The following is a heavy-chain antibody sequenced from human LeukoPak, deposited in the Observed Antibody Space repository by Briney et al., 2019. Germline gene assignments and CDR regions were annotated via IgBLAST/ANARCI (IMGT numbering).Heavy chain of an antibody. CDR1: GGTFSNYA. D-gene: IGHD6-13*01. V-gene: IGHV1-69*13. J-gene: IGHJ3*02. CDR3: ARKIAAAPDAFDI. Sequence: GASVKVSCKASGGTFSNYAISWVRQAPGQGLEWMGGIIPIFGTANYAQKFQGRVTITADESTSTAYMELSSLRPEDTAVYYCARKIAAAPDAFDIWGQGTMVTVSS. CDR2: IIPIFGTA.